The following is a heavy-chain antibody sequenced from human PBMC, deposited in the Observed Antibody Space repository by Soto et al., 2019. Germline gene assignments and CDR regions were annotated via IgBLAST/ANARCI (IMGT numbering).Heavy chain of an antibody. Sequence: QVQLVQSGAEVKKPGASVKVSCKASGYTFTSYAMHWVRQAPGQRLEWMGWINAGNGNTKYSQKFEGRFTITGDTSASVGYIELGSLRSGDTAVYYCSRVSGGYEAYYFDFWGQGTPVTVSS. J-gene: IGHJ4*02. CDR1: GYTFTSYA. CDR3: SRVSGGYEAYYFDF. V-gene: IGHV1-3*01. D-gene: IGHD5-12*01. CDR2: INAGNGNT.